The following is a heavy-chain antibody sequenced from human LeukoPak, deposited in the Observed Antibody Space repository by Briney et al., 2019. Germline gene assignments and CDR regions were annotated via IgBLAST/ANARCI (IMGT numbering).Heavy chain of an antibody. J-gene: IGHJ4*02. CDR2: ISSSGSAI. V-gene: IGHV3-48*03. D-gene: IGHD2-2*01. CDR3: ARKYCSSISCLFDY. CDR1: GFTFSSYE. Sequence: GGSLRLSCAASGFTFSSYEMNWVRQASGKGLEWVSYISSSGSAIYYADSVKGRFTISRDNAKNSLYLQMNSLRAEDTAVYYCARKYCSSISCLFDYWGQGTLVTVSS.